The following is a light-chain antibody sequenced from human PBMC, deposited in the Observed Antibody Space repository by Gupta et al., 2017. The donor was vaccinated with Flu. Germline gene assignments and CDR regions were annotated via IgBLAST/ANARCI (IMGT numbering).Light chain of an antibody. J-gene: IGKJ3*01. V-gene: IGKV3-15*01. CDR3: QQYDNWPPFT. Sequence: EIVMTQSPATLSVSPGERATLSCRANQSVNSQLAWYQQKPGQAPRLLIYGASTRATGVPARFSGSGSGTQFTLTISSLQSEDFAIYYCQQYDNWPPFTFGPGTTVDIK. CDR2: GAS. CDR1: QSVNSQ.